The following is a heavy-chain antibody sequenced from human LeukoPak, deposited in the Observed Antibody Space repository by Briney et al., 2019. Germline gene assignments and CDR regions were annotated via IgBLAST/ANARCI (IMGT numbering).Heavy chain of an antibody. CDR2: INHSGST. CDR3: ARSEELSLYNY. V-gene: IGHV4-34*01. J-gene: IGHJ4*02. Sequence: SETLSLTCAVYGGSFSGYYWSWIRQPPGKGLEWIGEINHSGSTYYNPSLKSRVTISVDTSKNQFSLKLSSVTAADTAVYYCARSEELSLYNYWGQGTLVTVSS. D-gene: IGHD3-16*02. CDR1: GGSFSGYY.